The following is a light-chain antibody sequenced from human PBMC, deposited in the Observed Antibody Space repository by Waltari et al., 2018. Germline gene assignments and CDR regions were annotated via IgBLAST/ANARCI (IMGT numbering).Light chain of an antibody. CDR2: WAS. CDR3: QQYYRSRT. CDR1: QSVLYNSNDKNY. Sequence: DIVMTQSRDSLAVSLGERDTINYKHSQSVLYNSNDKNYLAWYQQKPGQPPKLLIYWASTRESGVPDRFSGSGSGTDFTLTISSLQAEDVAVYYCQQYYRSRTFGQGTKVEIK. J-gene: IGKJ1*01. V-gene: IGKV4-1*01.